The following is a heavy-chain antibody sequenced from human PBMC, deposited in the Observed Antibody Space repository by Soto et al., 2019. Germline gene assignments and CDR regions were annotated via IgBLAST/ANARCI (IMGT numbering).Heavy chain of an antibody. V-gene: IGHV4-59*01. J-gene: IGHJ4*02. CDR2: IYYSGST. Sequence: SETLSLTCTVSGGSISSYYWSWIRQPPGKGLEWIGYIYYSGSTNYNPSLKSRVTISVDTSKDQFSLKLSSVTAADTAVYYCARGLYYHDSSGYFHFDYWGQGTLVTVSS. D-gene: IGHD3-22*01. CDR1: GGSISSYY. CDR3: ARGLYYHDSSGYFHFDY.